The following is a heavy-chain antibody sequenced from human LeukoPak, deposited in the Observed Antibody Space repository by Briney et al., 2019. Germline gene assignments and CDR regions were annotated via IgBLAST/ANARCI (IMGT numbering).Heavy chain of an antibody. Sequence: PSETLSLTCTVSGGSISSYYWSWIRQPPGKGLEWIGYIYYSGSTYYNPSLKSRVTISVDTSKNQFSLKLSSVTAADTAVYYCARVRGSGTDYWGQGTLVTVSS. CDR2: IYYSGST. CDR3: ARVRGSGTDY. D-gene: IGHD3-10*01. V-gene: IGHV4-59*08. J-gene: IGHJ4*02. CDR1: GGSISSYY.